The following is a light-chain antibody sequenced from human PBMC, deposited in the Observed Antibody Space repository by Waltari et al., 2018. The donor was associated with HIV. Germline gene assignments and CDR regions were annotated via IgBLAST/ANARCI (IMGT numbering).Light chain of an antibody. J-gene: IGLJ1*01. Sequence: QSVLTQPPSVSGAPGQRVTISCTGSSSNIGAGYDVHWYQQLPGTAPKLLSCGISKRPSGVPDRFAGSKSGTSAYLAIAGVQAEDEADYYGQSYDSSLSGYVFGTGTKVTVL. CDR3: QSYDSSLSGYV. V-gene: IGLV1-40*01. CDR2: GIS. CDR1: SSNIGAGYD.